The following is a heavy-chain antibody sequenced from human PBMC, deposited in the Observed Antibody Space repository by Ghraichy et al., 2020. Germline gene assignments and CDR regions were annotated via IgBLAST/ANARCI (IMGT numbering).Heavy chain of an antibody. V-gene: IGHV4-59*01. CDR3: ARLGGDIYGGTDY. Sequence: SETLSLTCTVSGGSISSYYWSWIRQPPGKGLEWIGYIYYSGSTNYNPSLKSRVTISVDTSKNQFSLKLSSVTAADTAVYYCARLGGDIYGGTDYWGQGTLVTVSS. D-gene: IGHD4-23*01. CDR1: GGSISSYY. CDR2: IYYSGST. J-gene: IGHJ4*02.